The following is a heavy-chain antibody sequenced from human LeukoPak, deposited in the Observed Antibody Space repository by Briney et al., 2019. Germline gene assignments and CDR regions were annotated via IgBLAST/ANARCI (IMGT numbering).Heavy chain of an antibody. J-gene: IGHJ4*02. D-gene: IGHD3-10*01. CDR1: GFTFSSDW. V-gene: IGHV3-7*01. CDR3: ARHRGCHY. CDR2: IKEDGSEK. Sequence: GGSLRLSCAASGFTFSSDWMTWVRQAPGKGLEWLANIKEDGSEKYYVDSVTGRFTISRDNAKNSLYLQMNSLRAEDTAVYYCARHRGCHYWGQGTLVTVSS.